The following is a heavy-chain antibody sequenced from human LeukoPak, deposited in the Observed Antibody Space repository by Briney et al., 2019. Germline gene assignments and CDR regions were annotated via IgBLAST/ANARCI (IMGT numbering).Heavy chain of an antibody. CDR3: AHSSSMIVVGAFDI. D-gene: IGHD3-22*01. J-gene: IGHJ3*02. CDR2: IYWDDDK. Sequence: SGPTLVKPTQTLTLTCTFSGFSLSTSGVGVGWIRQPPGKALEWLALIYWDDDKLYSPSLKSRLTITKDTSKNQVVLTMTNMGPVDTATYYCAHSSSMIVVGAFDIWGQGTMVTASS. CDR1: GFSLSTSGVG. V-gene: IGHV2-5*02.